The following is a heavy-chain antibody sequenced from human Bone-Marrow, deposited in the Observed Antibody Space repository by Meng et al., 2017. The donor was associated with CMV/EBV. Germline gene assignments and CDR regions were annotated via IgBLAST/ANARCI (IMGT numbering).Heavy chain of an antibody. Sequence: SETLSLTCSVSGGVISNYYWSWIRQPPGKGLEWIGYIYNSGSTNNNTSLKSRLFISVDTSKNQFSLRVSSVTAADTAVYYCARGDGFSEAFAIWGQGTRVT. CDR1: GGVISNYY. J-gene: IGHJ3*02. CDR3: ARGDGFSEAFAI. V-gene: IGHV4-59*01. CDR2: IYNSGST. D-gene: IGHD5-24*01.